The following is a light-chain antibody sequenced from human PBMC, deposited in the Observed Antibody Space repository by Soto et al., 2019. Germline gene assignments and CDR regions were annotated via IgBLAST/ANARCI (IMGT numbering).Light chain of an antibody. J-gene: IGLJ2*01. V-gene: IGLV4-69*01. Sequence: QSVLTQSPSASASLGASVKLTCTLSSGHSSYAIAWHQQQPEKGPRYLMKLNSDGSHSKGDGIPDRFSGSSSGAERYLTSASLQSEEEADYYCQTWGTGTSVVFGGGTQLTVL. CDR1: SGHSSYA. CDR2: LNSDGSH. CDR3: QTWGTGTSVV.